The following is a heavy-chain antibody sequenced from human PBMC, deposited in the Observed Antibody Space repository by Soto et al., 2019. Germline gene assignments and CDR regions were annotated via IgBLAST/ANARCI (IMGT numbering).Heavy chain of an antibody. CDR1: GFNFSSYE. CDR2: ISFSGSTK. J-gene: IGHJ6*02. CDR3: ARDPPRFYYNGMDV. Sequence: GGSLRLSCAASGFNFSSYEMNWVRQAPGKGLEWISYISFSGSTKNYADSVKGRFTIARDNAKNSLFLQMNSLRAEDTAVYYCARDPPRFYYNGMDVWGQGTTVTVSS. V-gene: IGHV3-48*03. D-gene: IGHD4-17*01.